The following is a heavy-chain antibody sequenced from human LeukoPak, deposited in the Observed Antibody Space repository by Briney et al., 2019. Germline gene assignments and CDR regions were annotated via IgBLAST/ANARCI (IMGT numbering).Heavy chain of an antibody. V-gene: IGHV4-39*01. J-gene: IGHJ6*03. CDR1: GGSVSSSSSY. CDR2: VYYSGTT. CDR3: VRQNSDYYYYYLDV. Sequence: PSETLSLTCTVSGGSVSSSSSYWAWIRQPPGRGLEWIGSVYYSGTTYYNTSLESRVTISEDTSMNRFSLMLSSVTAADTAVYYCVRQNSDYYYYYLDVWGEGTTVIVS. D-gene: IGHD1-7*01.